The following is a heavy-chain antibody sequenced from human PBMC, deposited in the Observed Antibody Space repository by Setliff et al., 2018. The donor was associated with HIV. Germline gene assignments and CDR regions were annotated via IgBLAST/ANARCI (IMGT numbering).Heavy chain of an antibody. Sequence: GASVKVSCKASGYTFTSYYMHWVRQAPGQGLEWMGIINPSGGSTSYAQKFQGRVTMTRDTSTSTVYMELSSLRSEDTAVYYCARDLSSGWGDYSYYFSMDVWGKGTTVTVSS. CDR3: ARDLSSGWGDYSYYFSMDV. V-gene: IGHV1-46*01. D-gene: IGHD6-19*01. CDR1: GYTFTSYY. J-gene: IGHJ6*03. CDR2: INPSGGST.